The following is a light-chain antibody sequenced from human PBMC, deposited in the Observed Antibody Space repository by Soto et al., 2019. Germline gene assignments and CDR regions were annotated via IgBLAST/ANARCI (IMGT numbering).Light chain of an antibody. CDR3: QQYGSSPLST. CDR1: QSLSNSY. V-gene: IGKV3-20*01. J-gene: IGKJ2*01. CDR2: GAS. Sequence: EIVLTQSPGTLSLSPGERATLSCRASQSLSNSYLAWCQQKPGQAPRLLIYGASRRATGIPDRISGSGSGTDFSLTISRLEPEDFAVYFCQQYGSSPLSTFGQGTKLEIK.